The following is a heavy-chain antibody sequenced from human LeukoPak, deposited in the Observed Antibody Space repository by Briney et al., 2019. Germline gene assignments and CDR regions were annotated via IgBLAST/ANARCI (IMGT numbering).Heavy chain of an antibody. D-gene: IGHD1-26*01. CDR2: ISWNSRII. V-gene: IGHV3-9*01. CDR3: ARLTGAASGTYYFDF. J-gene: IGHJ4*02. Sequence: PGQSLRLSCAASGFIFDDNAMYWVRQPQRPGMEWDSGISWNSRIIAYADSVKGRFTISRDNAKTSLFLQMNSLTTDDTPFYYCARLTGAASGTYYFDFWGQGTLVTVSS. CDR1: GFIFDDNA.